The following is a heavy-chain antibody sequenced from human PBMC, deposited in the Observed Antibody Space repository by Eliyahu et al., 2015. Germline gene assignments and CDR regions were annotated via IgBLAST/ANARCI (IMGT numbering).Heavy chain of an antibody. CDR3: ARQTPREGFHY. D-gene: IGHD1-26*01. Sequence: QVQLQESGPGLVKPSQTLSLTCTVSGDSVTSVYYWSWIRQHPGKGLEWIGYIYYTGSSYYHPSLRGRVTISVDTSENQFSLTLSSVTAADTAIYYCARQTPREGFHYWGQGSLVTVSS. CDR1: GDSVTSVYY. CDR2: IYYTGSS. V-gene: IGHV4-31*03. J-gene: IGHJ4*02.